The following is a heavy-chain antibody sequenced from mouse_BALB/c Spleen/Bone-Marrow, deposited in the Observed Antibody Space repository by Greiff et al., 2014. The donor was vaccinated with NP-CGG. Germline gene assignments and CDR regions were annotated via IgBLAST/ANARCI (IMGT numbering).Heavy chain of an antibody. CDR2: IYPESGDA. J-gene: IGHJ2*02. V-gene: IGHV1-77*01. Sequence: QVQLQQSGAPLARPGASVKLSCKASDYTFTDYYINWVKQRTGQGLEWIGEIYPESGDAFYNENFKGKATLTADTSSSTAYMQLSSLTSDDSAVNYCAKSSFDYWGQGTSRTVSS. CDR1: DYTFTDYY. CDR3: AKSSFDY. D-gene: IGHD1-1*01.